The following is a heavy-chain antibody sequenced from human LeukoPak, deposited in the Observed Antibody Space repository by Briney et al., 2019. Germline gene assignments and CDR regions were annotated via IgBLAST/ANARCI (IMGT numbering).Heavy chain of an antibody. CDR3: ARGKIIQLWARSHYYYYGMDV. V-gene: IGHV4-34*01. CDR2: INHSGST. Sequence: PSETLSLTCAVYGGSFSGYYWGWIRQPPGKGLEWIGEINHSGSTNYNPSLKSRVTISVDTSKNQFSLKLSSVTAADTAVYYCARGKIIQLWARSHYYYYGMDVWGQGTTVTVSS. D-gene: IGHD5-18*01. J-gene: IGHJ6*02. CDR1: GGSFSGYY.